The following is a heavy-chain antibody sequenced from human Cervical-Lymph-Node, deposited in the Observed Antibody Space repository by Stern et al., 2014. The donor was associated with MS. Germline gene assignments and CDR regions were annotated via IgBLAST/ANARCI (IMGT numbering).Heavy chain of an antibody. D-gene: IGHD5-18*01. Sequence: VQLVESGGGVVQPGRSRRLSCEASGFRFSSYGIHWVRQAPGKGLEWVAVISYDGSNTHYGVSVKGRFTISRDNSKNMLFLHMNSLSAEDTAVYYCVTGRGYMSGQPDFDHWGQGALVTVTS. CDR1: GFRFSSYG. CDR3: VTGRGYMSGQPDFDH. CDR2: ISYDGSNT. J-gene: IGHJ4*02. V-gene: IGHV3-30*03.